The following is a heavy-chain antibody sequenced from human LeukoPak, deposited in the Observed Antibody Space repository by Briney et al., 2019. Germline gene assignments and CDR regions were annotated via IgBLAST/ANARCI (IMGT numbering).Heavy chain of an antibody. CDR1: GGSISSGDYY. CDR2: IYYSGST. CDR3: ARVGDFWSLGYFDL. Sequence: SQTLSLTCTVSGGSISSGDYYWSWIRQPPGKGLEWIGYIYYSGSTYYNPSLKSRVTISVDTTKNQFSLKLSSVTAADTAVYYCARVGDFWSLGYFDLWGRGTLVTVSS. V-gene: IGHV4-30-4*08. J-gene: IGHJ2*01. D-gene: IGHD3-3*01.